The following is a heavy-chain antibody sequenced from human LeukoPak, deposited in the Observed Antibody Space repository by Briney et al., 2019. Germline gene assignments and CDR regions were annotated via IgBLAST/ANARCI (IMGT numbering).Heavy chain of an antibody. CDR3: ARIGSTSEIGLDY. V-gene: IGHV4-59*01. Sequence: SETLSLTCTVSGGSISSYYWSWIRQPPGKGLEWIGYIYYSGSTNYNPSLKSRVTISVDTSKNQFSLKLSSVTAADTAVYYCARIGSTSEIGLDYWGQGTLVTVSS. CDR2: IYYSGST. D-gene: IGHD2-2*01. CDR1: GGSISSYY. J-gene: IGHJ4*02.